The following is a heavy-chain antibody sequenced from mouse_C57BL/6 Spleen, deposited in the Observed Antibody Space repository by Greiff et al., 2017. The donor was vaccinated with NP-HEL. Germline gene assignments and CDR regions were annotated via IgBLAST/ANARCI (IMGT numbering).Heavy chain of an antibody. CDR3: ARDDYGSSSWFAY. J-gene: IGHJ3*01. D-gene: IGHD1-1*01. V-gene: IGHV5-4*01. Sequence: EVQLQESGGGLVKPGGSLKLSCAASGFTFSSYAMSWVRQTPEKRLEWVATISDGGSYTYYPDNVKGRFTISRDNAKNNLYLQMSHLKSEDTAMYYCARDDYGSSSWFAYWGQGTLVTVSA. CDR2: ISDGGSYT. CDR1: GFTFSSYA.